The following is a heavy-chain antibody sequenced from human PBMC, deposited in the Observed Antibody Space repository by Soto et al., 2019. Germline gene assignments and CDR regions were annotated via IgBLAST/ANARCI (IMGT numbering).Heavy chain of an antibody. CDR3: ARDRPLGTMIVVEIYYYGMDV. D-gene: IGHD3-22*01. J-gene: IGHJ6*02. V-gene: IGHV1-46*01. CDR1: GYTFTSYY. Sequence: ASVKVSCKASGYTFTSYYMHWVRQAPGQGLEWMGIINPSGGSTSYAQKFQGRVTMTRDTSTSTVYMELSSLRSEDTAVYHCARDRPLGTMIVVEIYYYGMDVWGQGTTVTVSS. CDR2: INPSGGST.